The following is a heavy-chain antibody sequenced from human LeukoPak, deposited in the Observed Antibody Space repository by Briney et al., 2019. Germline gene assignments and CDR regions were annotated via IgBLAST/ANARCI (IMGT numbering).Heavy chain of an antibody. CDR2: IYYSGST. Sequence: SETLSLTCTVSGGSISSSTYFWGWIRQPPGKGLEWIGTIYYSGSTYYNPSLKSRVTISVDSSKNQFSLKLSSVTAADTAVYYCARVTSGYSYGHFDYWGQGTLVTVSS. J-gene: IGHJ4*02. D-gene: IGHD5-18*01. CDR3: ARVTSGYSYGHFDY. CDR1: GGSISSSTYF. V-gene: IGHV4-39*07.